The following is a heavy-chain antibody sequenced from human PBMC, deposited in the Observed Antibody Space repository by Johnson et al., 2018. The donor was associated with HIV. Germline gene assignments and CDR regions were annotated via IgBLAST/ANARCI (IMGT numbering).Heavy chain of an antibody. CDR1: GFTFSNYD. Sequence: VQLVESGGGLVQPGGSLRLSCAASGFTFSNYDMHWVRKATGKGLEWVSAIGTAGDTYYPGSVKGRFTISRENAKNSLYLQMNSLRGGDTAVYYCARGGAHDAFDIWGQGTMVTVSS. V-gene: IGHV3-13*04. CDR2: IGTAGDT. J-gene: IGHJ3*02. D-gene: IGHD3-16*01. CDR3: ARGGAHDAFDI.